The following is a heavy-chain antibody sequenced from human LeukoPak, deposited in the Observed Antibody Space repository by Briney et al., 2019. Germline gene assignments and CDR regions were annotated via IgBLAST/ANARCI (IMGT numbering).Heavy chain of an antibody. V-gene: IGHV3-33*01. Sequence: GGSLRLSCEASGFTFSSYSMHWVRQAPGKGLEWVAIIWFDGTSKFYADSVKGRLTISRDDSKRTLYMQMNSLRAEDTATYYCARIVDGTLWSFDPWGRGTLVTVSS. CDR2: IWFDGTSK. CDR3: ARIVDGTLWSFDP. J-gene: IGHJ2*01. CDR1: GFTFSSYS. D-gene: IGHD2-21*01.